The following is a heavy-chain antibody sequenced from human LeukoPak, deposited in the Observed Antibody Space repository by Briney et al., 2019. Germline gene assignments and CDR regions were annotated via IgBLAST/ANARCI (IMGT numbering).Heavy chain of an antibody. CDR1: GGTFSSYA. V-gene: IGHV1-69*13. D-gene: IGHD2-2*01. J-gene: IGHJ3*02. CDR3: ARDQKYHYDI. CDR2: IIPIFGTA. Sequence: GASVKVSCKASGGTFSSYAISWVRQAPGQGLEWMGGIIPIFGTANYAQKFQGRVTITADESTSTAYMEPSSLRSEDTAVYYCARDQKYHYDIWGQGTMVTVSS.